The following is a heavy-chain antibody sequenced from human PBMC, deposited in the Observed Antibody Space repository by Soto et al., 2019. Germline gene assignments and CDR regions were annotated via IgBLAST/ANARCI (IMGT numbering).Heavy chain of an antibody. V-gene: IGHV3-23*01. CDR1: GFTFSTYA. J-gene: IGHJ4*02. CDR2: ILPDETG. D-gene: IGHD2-15*01. Sequence: GGSLRLSCATSGFTFSTYAMTWVRQVPGRGLQWVSTILPDETGFYTVSVKGRFTISRDNYRGIVYLQMNDLWVEDAAIYYCAKDRLPPSGQRSYFDSWGQGSLVTVSS. CDR3: AKDRLPPSGQRSYFDS.